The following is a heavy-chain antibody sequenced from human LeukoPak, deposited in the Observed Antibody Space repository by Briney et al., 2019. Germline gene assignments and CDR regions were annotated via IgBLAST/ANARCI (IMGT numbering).Heavy chain of an antibody. J-gene: IGHJ4*02. V-gene: IGHV4-34*01. Sequence: SETLSLTCTVSGGSISSHYWSWIRQPPGKGLEWIGEINHTGSTNYNPSLKSRVTISVDTSKNQFSLKLSSVTAADTAVYYCARVGTTLGTPYYWGQGTLVTVSS. CDR2: INHTGST. CDR3: ARVGTTLGTPYY. CDR1: GGSISSHY. D-gene: IGHD4-23*01.